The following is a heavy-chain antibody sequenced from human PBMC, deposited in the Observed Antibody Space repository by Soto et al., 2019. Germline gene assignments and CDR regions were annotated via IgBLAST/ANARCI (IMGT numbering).Heavy chain of an antibody. CDR3: AIYPTPKGAPRGWLGGFGDY. Sequence: QVQLVQSGAEVKKPGASVKVSCKASGYTFTSYDINWVRQATGQGLEWMGWMNPNSGNTGYAQKFQGRVTMTRNTSISTAYMELSSLRSEDTAVYYCAIYPTPKGAPRGWLGGFGDYWGQGTLVTVSS. D-gene: IGHD1-26*01. J-gene: IGHJ4*02. CDR1: GYTFTSYD. CDR2: MNPNSGNT. V-gene: IGHV1-8*01.